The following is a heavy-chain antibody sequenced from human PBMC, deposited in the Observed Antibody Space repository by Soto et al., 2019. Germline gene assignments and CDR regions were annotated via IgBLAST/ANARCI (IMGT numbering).Heavy chain of an antibody. D-gene: IGHD6-6*01. Sequence: SETLSLTCAVSGGSISSNNWWSWVRQPPGKGLEWIGEIYHSGSTSYNPSLKGRLTMSVDKSKNQFSLKLTSVTAADTAVYYCAKFSSAGYYFDYWGQGTLVTVSS. CDR3: AKFSSAGYYFDY. CDR1: GGSISSNNW. J-gene: IGHJ4*02. V-gene: IGHV4-4*02. CDR2: IYHSGST.